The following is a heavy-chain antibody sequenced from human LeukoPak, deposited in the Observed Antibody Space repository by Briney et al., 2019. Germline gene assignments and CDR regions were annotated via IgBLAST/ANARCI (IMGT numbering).Heavy chain of an antibody. D-gene: IGHD2-8*01. CDR1: GFTFTTYA. CDR3: AKSRGVESGALDI. J-gene: IGHJ3*02. CDR2: ISPGGDRT. V-gene: IGHV3-23*01. Sequence: GASLRLSCTASGFTFTTYAMSWVRQAPGKGLECVSCISPGGDRTNYADSVKGRFTLTRDNSKSTLYLQMNSLRAEDTAIYYGAKSRGVESGALDIWGQGTLVTVSP.